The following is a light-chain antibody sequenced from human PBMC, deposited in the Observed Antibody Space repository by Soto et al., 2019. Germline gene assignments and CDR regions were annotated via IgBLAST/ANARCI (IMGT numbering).Light chain of an antibody. CDR3: SSYTTSSTRV. CDR1: RSDVGIYNY. J-gene: IGLJ1*01. Sequence: QSALTHPASVSGPPGQSIASSCTGARSDVGIYNYVSWYQQHPGKVPKLIIYEVTNRPSGVSNRFSGSKSGNTASLTISGLQSEDEADYYVSSYTTSSTRVFGTGTKVTGL. CDR2: EVT. V-gene: IGLV2-14*01.